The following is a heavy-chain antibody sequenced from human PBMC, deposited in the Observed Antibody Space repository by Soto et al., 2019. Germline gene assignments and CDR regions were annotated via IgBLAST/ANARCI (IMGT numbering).Heavy chain of an antibody. D-gene: IGHD4-17*01. J-gene: IGHJ3*02. V-gene: IGHV3-33*01. Sequence: QVQLVESGGGVVQPGRSLRLSCAASGFTFSSYGMHWARQGPGKGLEWVAVIWYDGSNKVYADSVKGRFTISKDNSKNTLYLQMNSLRAEGTAVYYCARDLSGDYGALDTWGQGTMVTVSS. CDR3: ARDLSGDYGALDT. CDR1: GFTFSSYG. CDR2: IWYDGSNK.